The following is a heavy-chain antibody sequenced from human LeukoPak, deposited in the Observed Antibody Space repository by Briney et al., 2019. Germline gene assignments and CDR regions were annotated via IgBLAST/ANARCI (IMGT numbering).Heavy chain of an antibody. J-gene: IGHJ4*02. CDR3: ARVSYFYDSSGYYHFDY. V-gene: IGHV3-7*03. D-gene: IGHD3-22*01. CDR2: IKGDGSAI. Sequence: GGSLRLSCTASGFTFSNYWMTWVRQAPGKGLEWVANIKGDGSAIYYVDSVKGRFSISRDNAKNSLYLQMNSLRADDTAVYYCARVSYFYDSSGYYHFDYWGQGTLVTVSS. CDR1: GFTFSNYW.